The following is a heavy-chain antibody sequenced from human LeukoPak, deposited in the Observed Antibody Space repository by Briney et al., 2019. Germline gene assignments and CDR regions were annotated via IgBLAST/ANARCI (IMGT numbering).Heavy chain of an antibody. CDR1: GGSISSYY. CDR3: ARDHCSGGSCYATWYYFDY. Sequence: LETLSLTCTVSGGSISSYYWSWIRQPAGKGLEWIGRIYISGSTNYNPSLKSRVTMSVDTSKNQFSLKLSSVTAADTAVYYCARDHCSGGSCYATWYYFDYWGQGTLVTVSS. D-gene: IGHD2-15*01. J-gene: IGHJ4*02. CDR2: IYISGST. V-gene: IGHV4-4*07.